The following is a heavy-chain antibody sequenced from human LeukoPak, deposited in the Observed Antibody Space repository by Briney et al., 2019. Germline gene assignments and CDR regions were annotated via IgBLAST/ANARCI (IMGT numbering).Heavy chain of an antibody. J-gene: IGHJ4*02. CDR3: ARYSGPAATLDY. CDR2: INHSGST. D-gene: IGHD2-2*01. CDR1: GGSFSGYY. Sequence: SETLSLTCAVYGGSFSGYYWSWIRQPPGKGLEWIGEINHSGSTNYNPSLKSRVTISVDTSKNQFSLKLSSVTAADTAVYYCARYSGPAATLDYWGQGTLVTVSS. V-gene: IGHV4-34*01.